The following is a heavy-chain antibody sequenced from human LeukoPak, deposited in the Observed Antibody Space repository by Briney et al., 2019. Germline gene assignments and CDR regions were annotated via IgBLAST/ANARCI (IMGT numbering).Heavy chain of an antibody. V-gene: IGHV4-34*01. J-gene: IGHJ5*02. CDR3: ARAYCSSTSCRNWFDP. CDR1: GGSFSGYY. D-gene: IGHD2-2*01. Sequence: SETLSLTCAVYGGSFSGYYWSRIRQPPGKGLEWIGEINHSGSTNYNPSLKSRVTISVDTSKNQFSLKLSSVTAADTAVYYCARAYCSSTSCRNWFDPWGQGTLVTVSS. CDR2: INHSGST.